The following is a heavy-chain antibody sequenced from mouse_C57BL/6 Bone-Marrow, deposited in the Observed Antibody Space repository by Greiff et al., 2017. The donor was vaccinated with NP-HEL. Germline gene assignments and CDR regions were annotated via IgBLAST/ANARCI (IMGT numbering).Heavy chain of an antibody. D-gene: IGHD3-2*02. V-gene: IGHV5-9-1*02. CDR3: TRDRGSGYYFDY. CDR2: ISSGGDYI. J-gene: IGHJ2*01. Sequence: EVKLMESGEGLVKPGGSLKLSCAASGFTFSSYAMSWVRQTPEKRLEWVAYISSGGDYIYYADTVKGRFTISRDNARNTLYLQMSSLKSEDTAMYYCTRDRGSGYYFDYWGQGTTLTVSS. CDR1: GFTFSSYA.